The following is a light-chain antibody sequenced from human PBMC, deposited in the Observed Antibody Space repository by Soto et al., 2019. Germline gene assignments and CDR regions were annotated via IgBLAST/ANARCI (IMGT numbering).Light chain of an antibody. J-gene: IGKJ5*01. CDR1: QAVPNN. CDR3: QQVKTYPRT. Sequence: DIHLTQSPSFLSASVGDRVTITCRPSQAVPNNMAWYQQKPGKPPKLLIYEESTLHSGVPSRFSGPKSRTQFTLTIDSLQPEDFATYYCQQVKTYPRTFGGGTRLAIK. V-gene: IGKV1-9*01. CDR2: EES.